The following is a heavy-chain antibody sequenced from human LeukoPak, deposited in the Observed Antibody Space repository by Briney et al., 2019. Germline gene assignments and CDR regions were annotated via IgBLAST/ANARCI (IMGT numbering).Heavy chain of an antibody. CDR3: ARQPKPTVRGVNLGFDY. J-gene: IGHJ4*02. CDR1: GGSISSYH. V-gene: IGHV4-59*08. CDR2: IYYSGST. Sequence: PSETLSLTCTVSGGSISSYHWSWIRQPPGKGLEWIGYIYYSGSTNYNPSLKSRVTISVDTSKNQFSLKLSSVTAADTAVYYCARQPKPTVRGVNLGFDYWGQGTLVTVSS. D-gene: IGHD3-10*01.